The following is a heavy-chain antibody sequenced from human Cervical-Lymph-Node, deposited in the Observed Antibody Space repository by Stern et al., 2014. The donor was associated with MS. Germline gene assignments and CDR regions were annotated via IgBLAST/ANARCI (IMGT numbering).Heavy chain of an antibody. J-gene: IGHJ4*02. V-gene: IGHV1-46*01. Sequence: QVQLGQSGTEVKKPGASVKVSCKASGYTFTSSYIHWVRLAPGQGLQWVGIIHPSGGSTRNAQKFQGRVTLTKDTSTSTVYMELSGLTSEDTAIYFCAKDGGYYSDLAYWGQGTLVTVSS. CDR1: GYTFTSSY. D-gene: IGHD3-22*01. CDR3: AKDGGYYSDLAY. CDR2: IHPSGGST.